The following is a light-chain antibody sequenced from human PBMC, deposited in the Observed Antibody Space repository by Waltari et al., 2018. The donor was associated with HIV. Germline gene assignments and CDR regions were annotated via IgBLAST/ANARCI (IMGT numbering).Light chain of an antibody. CDR3: QQYNNWPLS. J-gene: IGKJ2*01. CDR1: QSFSSY. V-gene: IGKV3-15*01. CDR2: GAS. Sequence: EIVMTQSPATLSVSPGERATLSCRASQSFSSYLAWYQHKPGQAPRLLIYGASTRAAGIPARFSGSGSGTEFTLTISSLQSEDFAVYYCQQYNNWPLSFGQGTKLEIK.